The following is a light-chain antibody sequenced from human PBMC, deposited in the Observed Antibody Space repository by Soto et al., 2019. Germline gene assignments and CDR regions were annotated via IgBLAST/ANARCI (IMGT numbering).Light chain of an antibody. CDR1: QTITTY. CDR3: QQTYSDIS. CDR2: GAS. Sequence: DVRMTQSPSSLSASVGDTITITCRASQTITTYLNWFQQKPGESPRLPIYGASTLHDGVPSRFSASGSVTDFTLTIRGLQPEDFATYHCQQTYSDISFGGGTRV. J-gene: IGKJ4*01. V-gene: IGKV1-39*01.